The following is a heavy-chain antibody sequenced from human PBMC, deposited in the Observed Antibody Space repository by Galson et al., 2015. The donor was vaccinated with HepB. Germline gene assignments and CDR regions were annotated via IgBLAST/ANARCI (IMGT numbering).Heavy chain of an antibody. CDR3: ARSPAAAAYFDF. CDR2: IDPSDSYT. Sequence: QSGAEVKKPGESLRISCKGSGYSFTSYWISWVRQMPGKGLEWMGRIDPSDSYTNYSPSFQGHVTISADNSKNTLYLQINSLRDEDTAIYYCARSPAAAAYFDFWGQGTLLTVSS. V-gene: IGHV5-10-1*01. J-gene: IGHJ4*02. CDR1: GYSFTSYW. D-gene: IGHD6-13*01.